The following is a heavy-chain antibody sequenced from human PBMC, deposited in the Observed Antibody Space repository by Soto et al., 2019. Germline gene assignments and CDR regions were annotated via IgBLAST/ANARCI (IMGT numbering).Heavy chain of an antibody. D-gene: IGHD3-16*01. V-gene: IGHV3-74*01. CDR2: ISSYGSDT. J-gene: IGHJ6*02. CDR3: ASNYAYAEGYYWYGIDV. CDR1: GFTFSRYW. Sequence: EVHLVESGGGLVLPGGSLRLSCAASGFTFSRYWMHWVRQAPGKGLVWVSRISSYGSDTHYADSVKGRFTISRDNAKNTLYLQMNSLRAEDTAVYYCASNYAYAEGYYWYGIDVWGQGTTVTVSS.